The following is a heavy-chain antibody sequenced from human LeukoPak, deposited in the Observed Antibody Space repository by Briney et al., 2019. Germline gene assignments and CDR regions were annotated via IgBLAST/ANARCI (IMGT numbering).Heavy chain of an antibody. J-gene: IGHJ3*02. V-gene: IGHV1-69*05. CDR1: GGTFISYA. CDR3: ARGCGGDCSSAFDI. Sequence: GSSVKASCKASGGTFISYAISCVRQAPGQGLEWMGRIIPMFGTANYAQKFQGRVTITTDESTSTAYMELSSLRSEDTAVYYCARGCGGDCSSAFDIWGQGTMVTVSS. CDR2: IIPMFGTA. D-gene: IGHD2-21*02.